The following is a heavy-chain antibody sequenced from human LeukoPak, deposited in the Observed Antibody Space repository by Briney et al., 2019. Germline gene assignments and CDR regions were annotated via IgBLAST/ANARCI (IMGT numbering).Heavy chain of an antibody. CDR1: GGSISSYY. Sequence: SETLSLTCTVSGGSISSYYWSWIRQPPGKGLEWIGYIYYSGSTNYNPSLKSRVTISVDTSKNQFSLKLSSVTAADTAVYYCARESPRITMVRGVRPRGWFDPWGQGTLVTVSS. D-gene: IGHD3-10*01. J-gene: IGHJ5*02. V-gene: IGHV4-59*12. CDR2: IYYSGST. CDR3: ARESPRITMVRGVRPRGWFDP.